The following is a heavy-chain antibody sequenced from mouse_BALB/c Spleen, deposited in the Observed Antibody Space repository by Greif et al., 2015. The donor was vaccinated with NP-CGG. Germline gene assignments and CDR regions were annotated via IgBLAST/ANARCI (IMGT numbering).Heavy chain of an antibody. V-gene: IGHV3-2*02. Sequence: EVQRVESGPGLVKPSQSLSLTCTVTGYSITSDYAWNWIRQFPGNKLEWMGYISYSGSTSYNPSLKSRISITRDTSKNQFFLQLNSVTTEDTATYYCARSRYDGHFDYWGQGTTLTVSS. J-gene: IGHJ2*01. D-gene: IGHD2-14*01. CDR2: ISYSGST. CDR3: ARSRYDGHFDY. CDR1: GYSITSDYA.